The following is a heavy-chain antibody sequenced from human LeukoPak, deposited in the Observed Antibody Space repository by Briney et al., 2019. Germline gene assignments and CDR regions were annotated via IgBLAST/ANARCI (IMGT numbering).Heavy chain of an antibody. J-gene: IGHJ4*02. CDR1: GDSLTGYY. CDR3: ARVPYYHDSSGYYYGYFDY. D-gene: IGHD3-22*01. Sequence: SETLSLTCTVSGDSLTGYYWSWIRQPPGKGLEWIGYVYYSGSTSYNPSLKSRLTISVDTSKNQFSLKLSSVTAADTAVYYCARVPYYHDSSGYYYGYFDYWGQGTLVTVSS. CDR2: VYYSGST. V-gene: IGHV4-59*01.